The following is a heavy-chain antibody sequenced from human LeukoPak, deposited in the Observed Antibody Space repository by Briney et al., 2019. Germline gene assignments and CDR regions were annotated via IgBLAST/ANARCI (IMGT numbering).Heavy chain of an antibody. CDR3: ARVGDWNDLVY. J-gene: IGHJ4*02. CDR1: GASVSSDY. Sequence: PSETLSLTCTVSGASVSSDYWSWIRQSPGKGLEWIGYIRYSVTSNYHPSLNGRVRISVDTSKNQFSLKLSSVTSADTAVYYCARVGDWNDLVYWGQGTLVTVSS. V-gene: IGHV4-59*02. CDR2: IRYSVTS. D-gene: IGHD1-1*01.